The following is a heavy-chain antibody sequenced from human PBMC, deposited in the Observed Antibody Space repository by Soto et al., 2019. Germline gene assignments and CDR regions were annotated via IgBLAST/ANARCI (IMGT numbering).Heavy chain of an antibody. CDR2: INQDGSEK. CDR1: GFTFSTHW. J-gene: IGHJ6*02. V-gene: IGHV3-7*01. Sequence: GGSLRLSCAASGFTFSTHWMSWVRQAPGKGLEWVANINQDGSEKYYVDSVKGRFTISRDNAKNSLYLQINSLRAEDTAVYYWGRDTATHRYFYYYGMDVWGQGTTVTVSS. CDR3: GRDTATHRYFYYYGMDV.